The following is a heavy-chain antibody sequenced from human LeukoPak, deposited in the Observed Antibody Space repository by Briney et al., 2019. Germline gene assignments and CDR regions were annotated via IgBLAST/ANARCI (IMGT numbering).Heavy chain of an antibody. V-gene: IGHV1-3*01. Sequence: GASVKVSCKASGYTFTSYAMHWVRQAPGQRLEWMGWINAGNGNTKYSQKFQGRVTITRDTSASTAYMELSSLRSEDTAVYYCARRVWITIFGVVIPRDYYFDYWGRGTLVTVSS. CDR3: ARRVWITIFGVVIPRDYYFDY. J-gene: IGHJ4*02. CDR2: INAGNGNT. CDR1: GYTFTSYA. D-gene: IGHD3-3*01.